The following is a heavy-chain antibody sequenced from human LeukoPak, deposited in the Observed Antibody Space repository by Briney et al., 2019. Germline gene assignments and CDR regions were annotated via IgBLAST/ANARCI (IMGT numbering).Heavy chain of an antibody. J-gene: IGHJ4*02. CDR2: ISYDGSNK. V-gene: IGHV3-30*03. D-gene: IGHD6-6*01. Sequence: GESLRLSCAASGFTFSSYGTHWVRQAPGKGLEWVAVISYDGSNKYYADSVKGRFTISRDNSKNTLYLQMNSLRAEDTAVYYCARGQPPVAKAGIAARHFDYWGQGTLVTVSS. CDR1: GFTFSSYG. CDR3: ARGQPPVAKAGIAARHFDY.